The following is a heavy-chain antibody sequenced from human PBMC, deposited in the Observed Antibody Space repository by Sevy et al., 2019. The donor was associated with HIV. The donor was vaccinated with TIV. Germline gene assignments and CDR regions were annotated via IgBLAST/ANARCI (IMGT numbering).Heavy chain of an antibody. J-gene: IGHJ3*02. CDR1: GFTFSSYS. D-gene: IGHD3-22*01. Sequence: WGSLRLSCAASGFTFSSYSMNWVRQAPGKGLEWVSSISSSSSYIYYADSVKGRFTISRDNAKNSLYLQMNSLRAEDTAVYYCAREFYDSSGHDAFDIWGQGTMVTVSS. CDR2: ISSSSSYI. CDR3: AREFYDSSGHDAFDI. V-gene: IGHV3-21*01.